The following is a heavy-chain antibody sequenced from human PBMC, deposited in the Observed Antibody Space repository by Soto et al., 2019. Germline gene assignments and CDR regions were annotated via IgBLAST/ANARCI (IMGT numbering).Heavy chain of an antibody. CDR3: ARGRGSYGDLYYFDY. V-gene: IGHV1-2*04. CDR2: INPNSGGT. Sequence: ASVKVSCKASGYTFTGYYMHWVRQAPGQGLEWMGWINPNSGGTNYAQKFQGWVTMTRDTSISTAYMELSRLRSDDTAVYYCARGRGSYGDLYYFDYWGQGTLVTVSS. J-gene: IGHJ4*02. CDR1: GYTFTGYY. D-gene: IGHD4-17*01.